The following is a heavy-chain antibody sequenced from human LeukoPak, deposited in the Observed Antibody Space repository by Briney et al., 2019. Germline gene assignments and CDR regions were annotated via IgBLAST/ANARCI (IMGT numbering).Heavy chain of an antibody. Sequence: ASVKVSCKASGYTFTSYDINWVRQATGQGLEWMGWMNPNSGNTGYAQKFQGRVTMTRNTSISTAYMELRSLRPDDTAVYYCARAASVGARDDYWGQGTLVTVSS. D-gene: IGHD1-26*01. V-gene: IGHV1-8*01. CDR3: ARAASVGARDDY. CDR1: GYTFTSYD. CDR2: MNPNSGNT. J-gene: IGHJ4*02.